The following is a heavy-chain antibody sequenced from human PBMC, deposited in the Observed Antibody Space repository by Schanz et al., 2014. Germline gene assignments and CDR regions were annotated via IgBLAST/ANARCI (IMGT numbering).Heavy chain of an antibody. CDR2: ITGSGAT. CDR1: GFTFRVFA. J-gene: IGHJ4*02. CDR3: AGGRAVVTPLDF. D-gene: IGHD2-15*01. V-gene: IGHV3-23*01. Sequence: VQLLESGGGLVQPGGSLRLSCAASGFTFRVFAMNWVRQAPGKGLEWVSIITGSGATYYADSVKGRFTISRDNSKNTLYLQMSSLRTEDTAVYFCAGGRAVVTPLDFWGQGTLVTVSS.